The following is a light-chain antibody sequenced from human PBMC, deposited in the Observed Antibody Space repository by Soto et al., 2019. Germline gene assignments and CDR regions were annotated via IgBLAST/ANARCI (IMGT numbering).Light chain of an antibody. V-gene: IGLV2-14*03. CDR1: SSDVGGYNY. CDR3: SSYSSSSLYV. CDR2: DVN. Sequence: QSALTQPASVSGSPGQSLTISCTGTSSDVGGYNYVSWYQHHPGKAPKLMIYDVNNRPSGVSNRFFGSKSGNTASLTTSGLQAEDEADYYCSSYSSSSLYVFGTATKLTVL. J-gene: IGLJ1*01.